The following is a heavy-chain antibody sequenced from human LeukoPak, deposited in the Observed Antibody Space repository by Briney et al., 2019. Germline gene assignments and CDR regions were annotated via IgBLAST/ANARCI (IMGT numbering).Heavy chain of an antibody. CDR2: IKQDGSEK. CDR1: GFTFSSFW. J-gene: IGHJ4*02. V-gene: IGHV3-7*05. Sequence: GGSLRLSCEASGFTFSSFWMSWVRQAPGKGLEWVANIKQDGSEKYYVDSVKGRFAISRDNAKNSLYLQINSLRDEDTAVYYCARTYGSGSYGVYWGQGTLVTVSS. CDR3: ARTYGSGSYGVY. D-gene: IGHD3-10*01.